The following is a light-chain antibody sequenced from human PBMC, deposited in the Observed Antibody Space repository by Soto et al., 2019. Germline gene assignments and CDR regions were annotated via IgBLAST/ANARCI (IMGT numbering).Light chain of an antibody. Sequence: DIQMTQSPSTLSASVGDRVTITCRASQSIGTLLAWYQHIPGKAPRLLIYDASSLESGVPSRFSGSGSGTEFTLSISSLQPDDFASYYCQQYDSYSPYTFGQGTKLQI. CDR3: QQYDSYSPYT. J-gene: IGKJ2*01. CDR1: QSIGTL. CDR2: DAS. V-gene: IGKV1-5*01.